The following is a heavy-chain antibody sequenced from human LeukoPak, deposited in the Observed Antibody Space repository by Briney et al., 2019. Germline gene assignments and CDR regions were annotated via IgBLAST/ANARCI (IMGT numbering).Heavy chain of an antibody. D-gene: IGHD5-18*01. CDR3: AREGDTAMEEAFDI. J-gene: IGHJ3*02. CDR1: GGSISSYY. V-gene: IGHV4-59*01. Sequence: SETLSLTCTVSGGSISSYYWSWIRQPPGKGLEWIGYIYYSGSTNYNPSLKSRVTISVDTSKNQFSLKLSSVTAADTAVYYCAREGDTAMEEAFDIWGQGTMVTVSS. CDR2: IYYSGST.